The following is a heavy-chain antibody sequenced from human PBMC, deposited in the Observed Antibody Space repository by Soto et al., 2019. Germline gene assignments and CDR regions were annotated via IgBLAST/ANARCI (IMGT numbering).Heavy chain of an antibody. Sequence: SETLSLTCAVYGGSFSGYYWSWIRQPPGKGLEWIGEINHSGSTNYNPSLKSRVTISVDTSKNQFSLKLSSVTAADTAVYYCARGSIVVVPAAIPVLYYFDYWGQGTLVTVSS. V-gene: IGHV4-34*01. CDR2: INHSGST. CDR3: ARGSIVVVPAAIPVLYYFDY. D-gene: IGHD2-2*02. J-gene: IGHJ4*02. CDR1: GGSFSGYY.